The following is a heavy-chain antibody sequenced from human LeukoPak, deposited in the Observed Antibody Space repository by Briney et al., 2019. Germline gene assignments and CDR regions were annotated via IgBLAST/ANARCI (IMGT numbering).Heavy chain of an antibody. V-gene: IGHV4-59*01. J-gene: IGHJ6*03. D-gene: IGHD2-2*03. Sequence: SETLSLTCTVSGGSISSYYWSWIRQPPGKGLEWIGYIYYSGSTNYNPSLKSRVTISVDTSKNQFSLKLSSVTAADTAVYYCARGQVDIVVVPASYYYCMDVWGKGTTVTVSS. CDR3: ARGQVDIVVVPASYYYCMDV. CDR2: IYYSGST. CDR1: GGSISSYY.